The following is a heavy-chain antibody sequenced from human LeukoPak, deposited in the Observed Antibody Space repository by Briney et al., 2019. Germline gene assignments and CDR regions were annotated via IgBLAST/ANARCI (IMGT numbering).Heavy chain of an antibody. D-gene: IGHD2-8*01. CDR1: GYTFTSYG. J-gene: IGHJ6*03. CDR2: ISAYNGNT. V-gene: IGHV1-18*01. Sequence: ASVEVSCKASGYTFTSYGISWVRQAPGQGLEWMGWISAYNGNTNYAQKLQGRVTTTTDTSTSTAYMELRSLRSDDTAVYYCARDHCTNGVCYSSYMDVWGKGTTVTVSS. CDR3: ARDHCTNGVCYSSYMDV.